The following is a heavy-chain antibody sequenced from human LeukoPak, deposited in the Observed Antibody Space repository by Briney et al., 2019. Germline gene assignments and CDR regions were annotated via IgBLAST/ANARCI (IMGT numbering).Heavy chain of an antibody. J-gene: IGHJ4*02. CDR2: IQPNSGVT. D-gene: IGHD2-21*02. V-gene: IGHV1-2*02. CDR3: ARPTYCGFDCYFNFDY. CDR1: GYTFATYF. Sequence: ASVKVSCKTSGYTFATYFMHWVRQAPGQGLEWMGYIQPNSGVTNYAQNFRGRVTMTWDTSTSTAYIELSGLTSDDTAIYYCARPTYCGFDCYFNFDYWGQGTLVTVSS.